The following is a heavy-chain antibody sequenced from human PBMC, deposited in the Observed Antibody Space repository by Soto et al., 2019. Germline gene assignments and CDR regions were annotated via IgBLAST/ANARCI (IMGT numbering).Heavy chain of an antibody. V-gene: IGHV4-30-4*01. CDR2: IYHSGGS. D-gene: IGHD1-7*01. J-gene: IGHJ4*02. CDR1: GGSLSSGDY. Sequence: LSLTCTVSGGSLSSGDYWSWIRQPPGKGLEWIGYIYHSGGSYYNPSLKGRVTMSVDMSQNQFSLTLNSVSAADTAVYYCASRDPGTSVDYWGQGTLVTVSS. CDR3: ASRDPGTSVDY.